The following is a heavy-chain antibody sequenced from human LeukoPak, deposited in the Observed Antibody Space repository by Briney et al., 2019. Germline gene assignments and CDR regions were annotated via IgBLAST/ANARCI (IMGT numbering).Heavy chain of an antibody. CDR2: IRSSGTTI. J-gene: IGHJ5*02. D-gene: IGHD2-15*01. CDR3: ARGSCTGGSCYWSERHWFDP. Sequence: PGGSLRLSCAASGFTFSGSSMNWVRQAPGKGLERVSYIRSSGTTIFYADSVKGRFTTSRDTAKNSLYLQMNSRRAEDTAIYYCARGSCTGGSCYWSERHWFDPWGQGTLVTVSS. CDR1: GFTFSGSS. V-gene: IGHV3-48*04.